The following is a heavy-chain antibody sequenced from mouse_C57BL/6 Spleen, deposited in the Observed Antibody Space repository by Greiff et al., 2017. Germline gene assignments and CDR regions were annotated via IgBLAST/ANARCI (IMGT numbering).Heavy chain of an antibody. CDR1: GFTFSDYG. D-gene: IGHD3-1*01. J-gene: IGHJ4*01. CDR3: ARGGYWGYGMDY. CDR2: ISSGSSTI. V-gene: IGHV5-17*01. Sequence: DVQLQESGGGLVKPGGSLKLSCAASGFTFSDYGMHWVRQAPEKGLEWVAYISSGSSTIYYADTVKGRFTISRDNAKNTLFLQMTSLRSEDTAMYYCARGGYWGYGMDYWGQGTSVTVSS.